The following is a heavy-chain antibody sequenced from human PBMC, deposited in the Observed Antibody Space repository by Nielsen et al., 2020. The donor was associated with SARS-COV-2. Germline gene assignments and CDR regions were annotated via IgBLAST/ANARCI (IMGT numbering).Heavy chain of an antibody. Sequence: GESLKISCAASGFTFSSYAMSWVRQAPGKGLVWVSRINSDGSSTSYADSVKGRFTISRDNAKNTLYLQMNSLRAEDTAVYYCVRGLQVPNGLAHRWGQGTLVTVSS. D-gene: IGHD3-16*01. J-gene: IGHJ4*02. CDR1: GFTFSSYA. CDR2: INSDGSST. V-gene: IGHV3-74*01. CDR3: VRGLQVPNGLAHR.